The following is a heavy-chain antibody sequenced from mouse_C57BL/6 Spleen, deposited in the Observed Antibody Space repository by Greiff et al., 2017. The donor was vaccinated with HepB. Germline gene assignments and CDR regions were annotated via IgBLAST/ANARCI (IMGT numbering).Heavy chain of an antibody. CDR2: IDPETGGT. CDR3: TRCGDYGSPFAY. D-gene: IGHD1-1*01. Sequence: VKLMESGAELVRPGASVTLSCKASGYTFTDYEMHWVKQTPVHGLEWIGAIDPETGGTAYNQKFKGKAILTADKSSSTAYMELRSLTSEDSAVYYCTRCGDYGSPFAYWGQGTLVTVSA. V-gene: IGHV1-15*01. CDR1: GYTFTDYE. J-gene: IGHJ3*01.